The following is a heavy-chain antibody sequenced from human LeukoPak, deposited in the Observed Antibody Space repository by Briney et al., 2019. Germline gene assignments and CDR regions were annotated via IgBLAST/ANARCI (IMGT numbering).Heavy chain of an antibody. Sequence: GASVKVSCKASGYTFTGYYMHWVRQAPGQGLEWMGWINPNSGGTNYAQKFQGRVTMTRDTSISTAYMELSRLRSDDTAVYYCAREYCSTTRCYMADYWGQGTLVTVSS. CDR2: INPNSGGT. CDR3: AREYCSTTRCYMADY. CDR1: GYTFTGYY. D-gene: IGHD2-2*01. J-gene: IGHJ4*02. V-gene: IGHV1-2*02.